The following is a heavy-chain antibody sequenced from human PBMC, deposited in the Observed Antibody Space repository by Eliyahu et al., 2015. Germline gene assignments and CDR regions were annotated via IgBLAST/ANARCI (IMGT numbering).Heavy chain of an antibody. CDR3: ARRGPQLGWFDP. CDR1: XYSFTNYW. Sequence: EVQLVQSGAEVKKPGESLXIXCKGSXYSFTNYWIGWVRQMPGKGLEWMGIIYPGDSDTRYSPSFQGQVTISADKSSTTAYLQWNSLKASDTAIYYCARRGPQLGWFDPWGQGTLVTVSS. CDR2: IYPGDSDT. D-gene: IGHD4-11*01. V-gene: IGHV5-51*01. J-gene: IGHJ5*02.